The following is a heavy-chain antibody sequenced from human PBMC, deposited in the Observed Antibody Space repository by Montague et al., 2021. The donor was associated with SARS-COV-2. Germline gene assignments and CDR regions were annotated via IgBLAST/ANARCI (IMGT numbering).Heavy chain of an antibody. CDR1: GGSFSDYK. CDR2: ISHSGSA. Sequence: SETLSLTCAVSGGSFSDYKWTWIRQSPGKGLEWLGQISHSGSANYNPSLKSRVTISVDTAKNQFSLKLTSVTVADTAVYYCTRGAPGYWGQGTLVTVSS. V-gene: IGHV4-34*01. J-gene: IGHJ4*02. CDR3: TRGAPGY.